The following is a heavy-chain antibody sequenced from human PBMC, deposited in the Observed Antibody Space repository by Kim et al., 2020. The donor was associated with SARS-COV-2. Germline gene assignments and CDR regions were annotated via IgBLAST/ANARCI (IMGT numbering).Heavy chain of an antibody. J-gene: IGHJ4*02. CDR1: GFTFGDYA. D-gene: IGHD6-19*01. V-gene: IGHV3-49*03. Sequence: GGSLRLSCTASGFTFGDYAMSWFRQAPGKGLEWVGFIRSKAYGGTTEYAASVKGRFTISRDDSKSIAYLQMNSLKTEDTAVYYCTRTYSSGPFDYWGQGTLVTVSS. CDR2: IRSKAYGGTT. CDR3: TRTYSSGPFDY.